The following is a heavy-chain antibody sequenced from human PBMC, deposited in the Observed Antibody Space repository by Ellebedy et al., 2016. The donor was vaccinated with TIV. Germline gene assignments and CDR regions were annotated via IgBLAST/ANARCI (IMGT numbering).Heavy chain of an antibody. CDR2: INQDRSRI. Sequence: GGSLRLSCAASGFTFNSYWMSWVRKAPGKGLEWVANINQDRSRIYYVDSVKGRFTISRDNAKNSVYLRMNTLRVEDTAVYHCVRDGAYGDYSPGYYGMDVWGQGTTVTVSS. CDR3: VRDGAYGDYSPGYYGMDV. V-gene: IGHV3-7*03. D-gene: IGHD3-22*01. J-gene: IGHJ6*02. CDR1: GFTFNSYW.